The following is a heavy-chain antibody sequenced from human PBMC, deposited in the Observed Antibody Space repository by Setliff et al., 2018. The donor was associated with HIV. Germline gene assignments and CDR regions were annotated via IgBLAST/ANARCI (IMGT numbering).Heavy chain of an antibody. CDR2: INPSDGGA. Sequence: ASVKVSCKASGYAFTGYYLHWVRQAPGQGLEWMGWINPSDGGAKYAHNFEGRVTMTRDTSISTFYMELSSLRSEDTAVYYCARGGVYYYDSSGWSMDYWGQGTLVTVSS. CDR3: ARGGVYYYDSSGWSMDY. D-gene: IGHD3-22*01. J-gene: IGHJ4*02. V-gene: IGHV1-2*02. CDR1: GYAFTGYY.